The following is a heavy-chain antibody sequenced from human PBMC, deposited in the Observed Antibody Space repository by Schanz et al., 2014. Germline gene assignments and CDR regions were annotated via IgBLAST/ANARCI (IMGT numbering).Heavy chain of an antibody. D-gene: IGHD6-13*01. V-gene: IGHV1-3*01. CDR1: GYCFTPFP. CDR2: INAGTGNT. J-gene: IGHJ4*02. CDR3: ARSGSSNWYFFDY. Sequence: QVQLVQSWAEVKGPGASVKVSCKASGYCFTPFPIHWVRQAPGQRLEWMGWINAGTGNTEYSQKFQGRVTITRDTLASTAYMEVSSLRSENTAVYYCARSGSSNWYFFDYWGQGTLVTVSS.